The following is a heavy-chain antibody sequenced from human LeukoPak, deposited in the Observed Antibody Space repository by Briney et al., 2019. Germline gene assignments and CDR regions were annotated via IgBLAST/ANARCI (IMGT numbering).Heavy chain of an antibody. D-gene: IGHD3-22*01. CDR1: GYTFTGYY. J-gene: IGHJ4*02. CDR3: ARGPYYDSSGQGY. Sequence: VASVKVSCKASGYTFTGYYMHWVRQAPGQGLEWMGWINPNSGGTNYAQKFQGRVTMTRDTSISTAYMELSRLRSDDTAVYYCARGPYYDSSGQGYWGQGTLVTVSS. V-gene: IGHV1-2*02. CDR2: INPNSGGT.